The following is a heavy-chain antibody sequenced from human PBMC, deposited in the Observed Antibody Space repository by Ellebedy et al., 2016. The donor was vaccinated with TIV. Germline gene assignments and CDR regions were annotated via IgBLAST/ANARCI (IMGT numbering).Heavy chain of an antibody. J-gene: IGHJ4*02. D-gene: IGHD2-15*01. V-gene: IGHV1-8*01. Sequence: ASVKVSCKASAYTFTSYDINWVRQATGQGLEWMGWMNPNSGNTGYAQKFQGRVTLTRNTSISTAYMELSSLRSEDTAVYYCARRHGGCSGGSCYTIDYWGQGTLVTVSS. CDR1: AYTFTSYD. CDR2: MNPNSGNT. CDR3: ARRHGGCSGGSCYTIDY.